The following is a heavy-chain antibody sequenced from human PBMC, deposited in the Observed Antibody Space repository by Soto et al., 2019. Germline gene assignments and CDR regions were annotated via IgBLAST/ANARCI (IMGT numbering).Heavy chain of an antibody. CDR3: AKRFRGVLLNPEVD. Sequence: EVQLLESGGDLVQPGGSLRLSCVASGLTFSSYAMSWVRQAPGKGLEWVSVISGSGGYTDYADSVKGRFTISRDNSKNTLYLQMNIMRAEDTALYYCAKRFRGVLLNPEVDWGQGTLVTVSS. D-gene: IGHD3-10*01. CDR2: ISGSGGYT. J-gene: IGHJ4*02. CDR1: GLTFSSYA. V-gene: IGHV3-23*01.